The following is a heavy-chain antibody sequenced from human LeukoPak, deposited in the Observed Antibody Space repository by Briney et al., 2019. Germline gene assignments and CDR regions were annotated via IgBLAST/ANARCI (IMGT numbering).Heavy chain of an antibody. CDR1: GGSISTGDYY. Sequence: PSETLSLTCTVSGGSISTGDYYWSWIRQPPGKGLEWIGYIYYTGSTYYNPSLKSRVTISVDTSKNQFSLKLSSVTAADTAVYYCARGDIAYYFDYWGQGTLVTVSS. V-gene: IGHV4-30-4*08. J-gene: IGHJ4*02. CDR3: ARGDIAYYFDY. CDR2: IYYTGST.